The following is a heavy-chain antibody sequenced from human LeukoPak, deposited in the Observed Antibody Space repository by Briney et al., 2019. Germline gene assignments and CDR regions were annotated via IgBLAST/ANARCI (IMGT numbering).Heavy chain of an antibody. CDR1: GGSISSGSYY. CDR2: IYTSGSA. J-gene: IGHJ4*02. Sequence: TLSLTCTVSGGSISSGSYYWSWIRQPAGKGLEWIGRIYTSGSANYNPSLKSRVTISVDTSKNQFSLKLSSVTAADTAVYYCARGGPLYFDYWGQGTLVTVSS. CDR3: ARGGPLYFDY. V-gene: IGHV4-61*02.